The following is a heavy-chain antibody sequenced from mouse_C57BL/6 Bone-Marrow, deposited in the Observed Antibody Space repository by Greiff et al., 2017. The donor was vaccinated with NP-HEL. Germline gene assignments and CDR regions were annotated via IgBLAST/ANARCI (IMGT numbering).Heavy chain of an antibody. CDR1: GYTFTSYW. J-gene: IGHJ1*03. CDR3: ARGITTVVRYFDV. CDR2: IDPNSGGT. V-gene: IGHV1-72*01. Sequence: VQLQESGAELVKPGASVKLSCKASGYTFTSYWMHWVKQRPGRGLEWIGRIDPNSGGTKYNEKFKSKATLTVDKPSSTAYMQLSSLTSEDSAVYYCARGITTVVRYFDVWGTGTTVTVSS. D-gene: IGHD1-1*01.